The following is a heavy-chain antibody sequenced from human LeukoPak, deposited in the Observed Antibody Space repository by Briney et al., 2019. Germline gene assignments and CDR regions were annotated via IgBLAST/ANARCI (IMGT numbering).Heavy chain of an antibody. CDR2: IYSSGST. Sequence: SETLSLTCAVSGGSTTSYYWSWIRQPPGKGLEWIGYIYSSGSTNYNPSLKSRVTISVDTSKNQCSVKLSSVTAADTAVYYWARLMEIVGWFDPWGQGTLVTVSS. J-gene: IGHJ5*02. V-gene: IGHV4-59*08. CDR1: GGSTTSYY. D-gene: IGHD2-2*03. CDR3: ARLMEIVGWFDP.